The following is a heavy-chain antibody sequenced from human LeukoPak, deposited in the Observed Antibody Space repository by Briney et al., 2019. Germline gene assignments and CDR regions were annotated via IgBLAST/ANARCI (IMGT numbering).Heavy chain of an antibody. CDR3: AGGPMIRELRYYYYGMDV. Sequence: SETLSLTCTVSGGSITSGGHFWSWIRQHPGKGLEWIGFIYYSGATYYNSSLKSRVTISADTSKNQLSLKLSSVTAADTAVYYCAGGPMIRELRYYYYGMDVWGQGTTVIVSS. J-gene: IGHJ6*02. D-gene: IGHD3-10*01. V-gene: IGHV4-31*03. CDR1: GGSITSGGHF. CDR2: IYYSGAT.